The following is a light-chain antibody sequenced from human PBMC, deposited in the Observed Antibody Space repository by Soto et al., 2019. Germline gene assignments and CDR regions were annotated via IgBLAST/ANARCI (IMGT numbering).Light chain of an antibody. CDR3: SSYTSSYTYV. CDR2: DVS. V-gene: IGLV2-14*03. Sequence: SVLTQPASVSGSPGQSVTISCAGTSSDVGGYNFVSWYQQHPGKAPQLMIYDVSSRPSGVSNRFSGSKSGNTASLTISGLQAEDEADYYCSSYTSSYTYVFGTGTKVTVL. J-gene: IGLJ1*01. CDR1: SSDVGGYNF.